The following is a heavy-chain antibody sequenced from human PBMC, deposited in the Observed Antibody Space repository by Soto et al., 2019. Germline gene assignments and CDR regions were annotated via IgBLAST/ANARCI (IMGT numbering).Heavy chain of an antibody. CDR1: GFPLSTSGLG. D-gene: IGHD4-17*01. V-gene: IGHV2-5*02. CDR3: ARFNDDGNLWFDT. J-gene: IGHJ5*02. CDR2: LYWDDAE. Sequence: QITLKESGPTLVKPTQTLTLTCTFSGFPLSTSGLGVGWIRQSPGQALEWLALLYWDDAERYMSSLKNKHTITKHTTKNHVVRTMTNMCSVDTATYYCARFNDDGNLWFDTWGQGTLVTLSS.